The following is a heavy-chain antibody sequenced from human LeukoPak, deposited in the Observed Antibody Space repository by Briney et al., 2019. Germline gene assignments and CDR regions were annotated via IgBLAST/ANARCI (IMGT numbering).Heavy chain of an antibody. Sequence: GESLKISCKGSGYSFTSYWIGWVRQMPGKGLEWMGIIYPGDSDTRYSPSFQGQVTISADKSISTAYLQWSSLKASDTAMYYCAKTLGYCSGGSCYSGCYGMDVWGQGTTVTVSS. D-gene: IGHD2-15*01. CDR3: AKTLGYCSGGSCYSGCYGMDV. J-gene: IGHJ6*02. V-gene: IGHV5-51*01. CDR1: GYSFTSYW. CDR2: IYPGDSDT.